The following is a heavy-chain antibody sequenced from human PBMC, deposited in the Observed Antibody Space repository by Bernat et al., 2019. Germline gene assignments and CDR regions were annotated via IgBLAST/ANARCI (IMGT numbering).Heavy chain of an antibody. Sequence: EVQLVESGGGLVQPGGSLRLSCAASGFTFSSYWMSWVRQAPGKGLEWVANIKQDGSEKYYVDSVKGRFTISRDNAKNSLYLQMNSLRAEDTAVYYCAREANVLRYFDWLPREGMDVWGQGTTVTVSS. J-gene: IGHJ6*02. V-gene: IGHV3-7*04. CDR2: IKQDGSEK. CDR3: AREANVLRYFDWLPREGMDV. CDR1: GFTFSSYW. D-gene: IGHD3-9*01.